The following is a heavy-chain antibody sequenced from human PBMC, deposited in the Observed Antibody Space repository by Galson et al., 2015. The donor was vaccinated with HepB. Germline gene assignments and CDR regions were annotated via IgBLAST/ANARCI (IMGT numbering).Heavy chain of an antibody. CDR1: GFTFSTYS. D-gene: IGHD4-23*01. J-gene: IGHJ4*02. CDR3: VGDGRDYGCNSAFGDF. V-gene: IGHV3-30*04. CDR2: MSYGGTNK. Sequence: SLRLSCADSGFTFSTYSMHWVRQAPGKGLEWVAGMSYGGTNKYYADSVKDRFTISRYNSKNTLYLQMNSLRAENSAVFYCVGDGRDYGCNSAFGDFWGQGTLVTVSS.